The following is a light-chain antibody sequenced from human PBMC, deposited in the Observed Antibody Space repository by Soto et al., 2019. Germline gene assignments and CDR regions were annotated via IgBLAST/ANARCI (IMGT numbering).Light chain of an antibody. CDR1: QSVSSY. J-gene: IGKJ4*01. CDR2: DAS. V-gene: IGKV3-11*01. CDR3: QQRSNWPPT. Sequence: EIVLTQSPATLSLSPGERATLSCRASQSVSSYLDWYQQKPGQAPRLLIYDASNMATGIPARFSGSGSGTDCTRTISSLEPEDLAVYYCQQRSNWPPTFGGGTKGEIK.